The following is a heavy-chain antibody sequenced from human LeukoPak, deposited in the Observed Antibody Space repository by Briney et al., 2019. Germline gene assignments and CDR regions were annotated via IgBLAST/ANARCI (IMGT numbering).Heavy chain of an antibody. Sequence: PGGSLRLSCAASGFTFNSYGMHWVRQAPGKGLEWVAFIRYDGSKSYFADSVKGRFALSRDNSKNTLYLQMSSLRPEDTAVYFCAKDGGSGSYFAFDFWGQGTMVTVSS. V-gene: IGHV3-30*02. J-gene: IGHJ3*01. CDR2: IRYDGSKS. D-gene: IGHD1-26*01. CDR1: GFTFNSYG. CDR3: AKDGGSGSYFAFDF.